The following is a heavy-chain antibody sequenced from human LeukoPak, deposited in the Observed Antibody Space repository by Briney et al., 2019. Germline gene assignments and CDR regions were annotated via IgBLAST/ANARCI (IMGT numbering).Heavy chain of an antibody. CDR1: GYTFTSYG. CDR3: ARDVRIMITFGGVIANFGLGY. D-gene: IGHD3-16*02. Sequence: ASVKVSCKASGYTFTSYGISWVRQAPGQGLEWMGLISAYNGNTYYARRLQGRVTMTTDTSTSTAYMELRSLRSDDTAVYYCARDVRIMITFGGVIANFGLGYWGQGTLVTGSS. V-gene: IGHV1-18*01. CDR2: ISAYNGNT. J-gene: IGHJ4*02.